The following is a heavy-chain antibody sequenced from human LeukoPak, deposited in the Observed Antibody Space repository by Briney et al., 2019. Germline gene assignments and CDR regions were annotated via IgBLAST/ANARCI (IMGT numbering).Heavy chain of an antibody. D-gene: IGHD2-2*01. CDR1: GFTFSSYA. CDR2: ISSSSSYI. CDR3: ATVYQLPLSGDAFDI. J-gene: IGHJ3*02. Sequence: GGSLRLSCAASGFTFSSYAMSWVRQAPGKGLEWVSSISSSSSYIYYADSVKGRFTISRDNAKNSLYLQMNSLRAEDTAVYYCATVYQLPLSGDAFDIWGQGTMVTVSS. V-gene: IGHV3-21*01.